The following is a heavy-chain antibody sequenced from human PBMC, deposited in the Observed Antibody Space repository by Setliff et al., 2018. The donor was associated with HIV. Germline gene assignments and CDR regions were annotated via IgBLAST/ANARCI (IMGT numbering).Heavy chain of an antibody. J-gene: IGHJ3*02. V-gene: IGHV1-69*05. CDR2: IIPIFGTA. D-gene: IGHD3-22*01. Sequence: SVKVSCKASGGTFSGYAISWVRQAPGQGLEWMGGIIPIFGTANYAQKFQGRVTITTDESTSTAYMELSSLRSEDTAVYYCATPKLSLTYYYDSSGWEDAFDIWGQGTMVTVSS. CDR1: GGTFSGYA. CDR3: ATPKLSLTYYYDSSGWEDAFDI.